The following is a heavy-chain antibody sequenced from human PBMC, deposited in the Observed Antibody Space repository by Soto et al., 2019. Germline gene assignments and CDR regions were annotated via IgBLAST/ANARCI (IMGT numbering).Heavy chain of an antibody. V-gene: IGHV4-38-2*02. CDR1: DYSIGSGYY. J-gene: IGHJ5*02. Sequence: PSETLSLTCTVSDYSIGSGYYWGWIRQPPGKGLEWIGSIIHSGNTNYNPSLKSRVTMSVDTSKNQFSLKLSSVIAADTAVYYCANLPHPNIVVVPAARGEYWFDPWGQGTLVTVSS. CDR2: IIHSGNT. D-gene: IGHD2-2*01. CDR3: ANLPHPNIVVVPAARGEYWFDP.